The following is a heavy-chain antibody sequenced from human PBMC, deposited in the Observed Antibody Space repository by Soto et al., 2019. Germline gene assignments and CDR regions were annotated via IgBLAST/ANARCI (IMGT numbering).Heavy chain of an antibody. Sequence: GGSLRLSCAASGFTFSSYGMHWVRQAPGKGLEWVAVIWYDGSNKYYADSVKGRFTISRDNSKNTLYLQMNSLRAEDTAVYYCARDLRSYRGSCFDPWGQGTLVTVSS. CDR3: ARDLRSYRGSCFDP. D-gene: IGHD3-16*02. CDR1: GFTFSSYG. CDR2: IWYDGSNK. V-gene: IGHV3-33*01. J-gene: IGHJ5*02.